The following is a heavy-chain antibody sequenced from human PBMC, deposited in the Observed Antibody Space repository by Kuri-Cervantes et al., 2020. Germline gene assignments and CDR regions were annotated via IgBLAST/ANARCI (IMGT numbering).Heavy chain of an antibody. D-gene: IGHD5/OR15-5a*01. CDR2: IKQDGSEK. Sequence: GESLMISCAASGFTFSSLWMNWVRQAPGTGLEWVAKIKQDGSEKYYVEAVKGRFTISRNNTKNSLYLQMNSLRDEDTALYYCAKGVVYAYYYVMDVWGKGTTVTVSS. V-gene: IGHV3-7*03. J-gene: IGHJ6*04. CDR3: AKGVVYAYYYVMDV. CDR1: GFTFSSLW.